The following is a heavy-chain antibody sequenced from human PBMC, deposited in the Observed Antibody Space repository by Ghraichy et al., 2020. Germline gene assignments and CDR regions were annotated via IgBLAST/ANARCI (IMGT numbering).Heavy chain of an antibody. V-gene: IGHV4-34*01. J-gene: IGHJ6*03. Sequence: SETLSLTCAVYGGSFSGYYWSWIRQPPGKGLEWIGEINHSGSTNSNPSLKSRVTISVDTSKNQFSLMLSSVTAADTAVYYCASTYCSGGSCYYYYMDVWGKGNTVTVSS. CDR1: GGSFSGYY. D-gene: IGHD2-15*01. CDR2: INHSGST. CDR3: ASTYCSGGSCYYYYMDV.